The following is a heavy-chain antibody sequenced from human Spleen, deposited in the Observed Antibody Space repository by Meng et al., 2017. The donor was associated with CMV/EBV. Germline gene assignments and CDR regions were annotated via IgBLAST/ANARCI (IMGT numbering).Heavy chain of an antibody. CDR3: ARDQIDDY. CDR2: ISSSSSYI. V-gene: IGHV3-21*01. J-gene: IGHJ4*02. Sequence: EWQFVRMGGGLVTPVGSLRLSCAASGFTFSSYSMNGVRQAPVKVMEWVSSISSSSSYIYYADSVKGRFTISRDNAKNSLYLQMNSLRAEDTAVYYCARDQIDDYWGQGTLVTVSS. CDR1: GFTFSSYS. D-gene: IGHD3-9*01.